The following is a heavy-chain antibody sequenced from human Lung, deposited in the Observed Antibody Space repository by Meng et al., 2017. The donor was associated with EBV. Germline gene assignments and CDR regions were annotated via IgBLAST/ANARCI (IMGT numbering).Heavy chain of an antibody. CDR1: GFTFNNYS. V-gene: IGHV3-21*01. Sequence: EVQLVESGGXLVKPGGXLRLSCTASGFTFNNYSMNWVRQAPGEGLEWVSSISTGGSYIYYVDSLKGRFTISRDNAKNSLYLQMNSLRAEDTAVYYCARDVAASGFDYWGQGTLVTVSS. D-gene: IGHD6-25*01. CDR3: ARDVAASGFDY. J-gene: IGHJ4*02. CDR2: ISTGGSYI.